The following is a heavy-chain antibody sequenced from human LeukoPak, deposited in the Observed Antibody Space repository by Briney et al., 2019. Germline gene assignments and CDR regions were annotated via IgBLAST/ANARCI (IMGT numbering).Heavy chain of an antibody. CDR2: VRYDGTNN. J-gene: IGHJ3*02. CDR3: AGRIFDI. V-gene: IGHV3-30*02. Sequence: GILRLSCAASGFTFSFNDYGMHWVRQAPGKGLEWVAFVRYDGTNNYYADSVNGRFTVSRDNSKNTVYLQMSSLRTEDTAVYYCAGRIFDIWGPGTMVTVSS. D-gene: IGHD1-26*01. CDR1: GFTFSFNDYG.